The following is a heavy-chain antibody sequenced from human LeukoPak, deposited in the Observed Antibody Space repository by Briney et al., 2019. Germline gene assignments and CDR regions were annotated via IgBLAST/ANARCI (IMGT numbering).Heavy chain of an antibody. V-gene: IGHV1-8*01. CDR3: ARGGQNYYGSSGYFD. CDR2: MNPNSGNT. Sequence: ASVKVSCKASGYTFTSYDINWARQATGQGLEWMGWMNPNSGNTGYAQKFQGRVTMTRNTSISTAYMELSSLRSEDTAVYYYARGGQNYYGSSGYFDWGQGTLVTVSS. D-gene: IGHD3-22*01. J-gene: IGHJ4*02. CDR1: GYTFTSYD.